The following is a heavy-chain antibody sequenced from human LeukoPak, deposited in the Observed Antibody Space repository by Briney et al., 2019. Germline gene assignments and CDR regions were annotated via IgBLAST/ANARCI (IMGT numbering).Heavy chain of an antibody. V-gene: IGHV1-2*02. Sequence: PVASVKVSCKASGYTFTGYYMHWVRQAPGQGLEWMGWINPNSGGTNYAQKFQGRVTMTRDTSISTAYMELSRLRSDDTALYYCAKGPDKSYYFYYMDVWGKGTTVTVSS. J-gene: IGHJ6*03. CDR2: INPNSGGT. D-gene: IGHD3-9*01. CDR3: AKGPDKSYYFYYMDV. CDR1: GYTFTGYY.